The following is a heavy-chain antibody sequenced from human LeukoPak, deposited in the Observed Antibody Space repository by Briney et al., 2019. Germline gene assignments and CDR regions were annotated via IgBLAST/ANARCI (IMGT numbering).Heavy chain of an antibody. D-gene: IGHD3-22*01. V-gene: IGHV4-59*01. Sequence: SETLSLTCTVSGGSISNYYWTWIRQPPGKGLEWIGYIYYSGSTNYNPSLKSRVTISVDTSKNQFSLKLSSVTAADTAVYYCAREYYYDSSGHRGYFDYWGQGTLVTVSS. J-gene: IGHJ4*02. CDR3: AREYYYDSSGHRGYFDY. CDR2: IYYSGST. CDR1: GGSISNYY.